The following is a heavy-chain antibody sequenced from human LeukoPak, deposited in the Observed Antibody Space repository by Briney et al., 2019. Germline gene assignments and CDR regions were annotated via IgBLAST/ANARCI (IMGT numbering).Heavy chain of an antibody. CDR2: ISGSGGST. V-gene: IGHV3-23*01. CDR1: GFTFSSYS. D-gene: IGHD5-24*01. CDR3: ARTNNYAFDI. J-gene: IGHJ3*02. Sequence: GGSLRLSCAASGFTFSSYSMNWVRQAPGKGLEWVSAISGSGGSTYYADSVRGRFTISRDNSMNTLYLQMNNLRAEDTAVYYCARTNNYAFDIWGLGTMFTVSS.